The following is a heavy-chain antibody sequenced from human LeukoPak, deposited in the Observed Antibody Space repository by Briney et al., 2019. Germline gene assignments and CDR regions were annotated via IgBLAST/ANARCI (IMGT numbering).Heavy chain of an antibody. CDR2: ISAGERT. J-gene: IGHJ5*02. V-gene: IGHV4-61*02. CDR1: GASIASGSYH. CDR3: TRGGHDYGGSFDT. D-gene: IGHD4-23*01. Sequence: SETLSLTCAISGASIASGSYHWDWIRQPAGSRPEYIGRISAGERTNYNPSLKSRLTISMDTSKNHVSLRLSSVTAADTAVYYCTRGGHDYGGSFDTWGQGILVTVSS.